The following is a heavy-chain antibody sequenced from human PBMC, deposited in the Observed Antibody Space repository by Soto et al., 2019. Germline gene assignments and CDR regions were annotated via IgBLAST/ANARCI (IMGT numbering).Heavy chain of an antibody. V-gene: IGHV4-59*08. CDR1: GGSISSYY. CDR3: ARMGGDYYYDSSGVFDY. D-gene: IGHD3-22*01. CDR2: IYYSGST. J-gene: IGHJ4*02. Sequence: SETLSLTCTVSGGSISSYYWSWIRQPPGKGLEWIGYIYYSGSTNYNPSLKSRVTISVDTSKNQFSLKLSSVTAADTAVYYCARMGGDYYYDSSGVFDYWGQGTLVTVSS.